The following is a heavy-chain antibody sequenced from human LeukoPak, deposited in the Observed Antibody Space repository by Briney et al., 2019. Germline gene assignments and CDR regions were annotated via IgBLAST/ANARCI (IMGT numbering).Heavy chain of an antibody. D-gene: IGHD3-22*01. CDR3: AREGGSYDSSGYYSLHYYFDY. CDR2: IYSSGTT. V-gene: IGHV4-61*02. J-gene: IGHJ4*02. CDR1: GDSIYSGNYY. Sequence: SETLSLTCTVSGDSIYSGNYYWSWIRQPAGKGLEWIGRIYSSGTTIYNPSLKSRVTISVDTSKNQFSLKMSSVAAADTAVYYCAREGGSYDSSGYYSLHYYFDYWGQGTLVTVSS.